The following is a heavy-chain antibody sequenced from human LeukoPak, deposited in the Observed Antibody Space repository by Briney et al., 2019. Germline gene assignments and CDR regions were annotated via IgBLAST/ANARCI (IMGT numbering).Heavy chain of an antibody. J-gene: IGHJ3*02. D-gene: IGHD6-13*01. CDR3: ARGQQLVKGGNDAFDI. CDR2: IYYSGST. CDR1: GGSISSSSYY. Sequence: SETLSLTCTVSGGSISSSSYYWGWIRQPPGKGLEWIGSIYYSGSTYYNPSLKSRVTISVDTSKNQFSLKLSSVTAADTAVYYCARGQQLVKGGNDAFDIWGQGTMVTVSS. V-gene: IGHV4-39*07.